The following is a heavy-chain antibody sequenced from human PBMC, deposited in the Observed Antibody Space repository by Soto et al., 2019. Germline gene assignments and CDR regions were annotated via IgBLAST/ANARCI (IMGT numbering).Heavy chain of an antibody. D-gene: IGHD7-27*01. V-gene: IGHV1-18*01. CDR2: ISAYNGNT. J-gene: IGHJ5*02. CDR1: GYTFTSYG. Sequence: QVQLVQSGAEVKKPGASVKVSCKASGYTFTSYGISWVRQAPGQGLEWMGWISAYNGNTNYAQKLQGRVTMTTDTARRPAYMGLRRLRSEDPAVYYCPSDPNHFDPWGQGPLATVPS. CDR3: PSDPNHFDP.